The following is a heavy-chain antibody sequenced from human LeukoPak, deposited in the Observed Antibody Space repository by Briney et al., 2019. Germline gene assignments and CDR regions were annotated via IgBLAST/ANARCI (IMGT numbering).Heavy chain of an antibody. CDR3: ARATAAARIYNWFDP. D-gene: IGHD6-13*01. CDR2: IIPILGIA. Sequence: SVKVSCKASGGTFSSYATSWVRQAPGQGLEWMGRIIPILGIANYAQKFQGRVTITADKSTSTAYMELSSLRSEDTAVYYCARATAAARIYNWFDPWGQGTLVTVSS. J-gene: IGHJ5*02. V-gene: IGHV1-69*04. CDR1: GGTFSSYA.